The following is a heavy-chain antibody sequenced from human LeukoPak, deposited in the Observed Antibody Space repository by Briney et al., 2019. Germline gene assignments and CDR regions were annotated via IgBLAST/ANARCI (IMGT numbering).Heavy chain of an antibody. Sequence: GRSLRLSCAASGFTFSSYGMHWVRQAPGKGLEWVAVISYDGSNKYYADSVKGRFTISRDNSKNTLYLQMNSLRAEDTAVYYCARGPLPRELDYWGQGTLVTVSS. D-gene: IGHD1-1*01. CDR2: ISYDGSNK. CDR1: GFTFSSYG. V-gene: IGHV3-30*03. J-gene: IGHJ4*02. CDR3: ARGPLPRELDY.